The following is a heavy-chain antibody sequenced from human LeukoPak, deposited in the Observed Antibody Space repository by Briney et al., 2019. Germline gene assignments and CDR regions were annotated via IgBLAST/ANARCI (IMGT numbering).Heavy chain of an antibody. Sequence: SETLSLTCIVSGDSISSSNYYWGWIRQPPGKGPDWLGNVYYSGSTFYNPSLKSRVTISVDTSKNQFSLKLGSVTAADTAVYYCATSYGGHGNVFDYWGQGTLVTVSS. CDR3: ATSYGGHGNVFDY. CDR1: GDSISSSNYY. D-gene: IGHD4-23*01. V-gene: IGHV4-39*01. CDR2: VYYSGST. J-gene: IGHJ4*02.